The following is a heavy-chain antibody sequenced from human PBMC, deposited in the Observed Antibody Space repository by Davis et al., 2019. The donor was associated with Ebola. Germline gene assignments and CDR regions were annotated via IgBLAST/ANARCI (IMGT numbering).Heavy chain of an antibody. Sequence: GESLKISCKGSGYSFTSYWIGWVRQMPGKGLEWMGIIYPGDSDTRYSPSFQGQVTISAEKSISTAYLQWSSLKASDTAMYYCARRAYYYDSSGYHSGGMDVWGQGTTVTVSS. J-gene: IGHJ6*02. D-gene: IGHD3-22*01. CDR3: ARRAYYYDSSGYHSGGMDV. CDR1: GYSFTSYW. V-gene: IGHV5-51*01. CDR2: IYPGDSDT.